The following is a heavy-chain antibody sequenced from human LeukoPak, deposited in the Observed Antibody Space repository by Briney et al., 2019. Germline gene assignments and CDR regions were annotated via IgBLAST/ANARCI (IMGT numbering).Heavy chain of an antibody. V-gene: IGHV3-23*01. Sequence: PGGSLRLSCAASRFAFHNYAMTWIRQAPEMGLEWVSSISVDGGDIKYTDSAKGRFTISRDNSKGTLYLQMDSLRVEDTAVYYCGKDPNGNFIGAFDFWGQGTMVTVSS. D-gene: IGHD4-23*01. CDR2: ISVDGGDI. CDR1: RFAFHNYA. J-gene: IGHJ3*01. CDR3: GKDPNGNFIGAFDF.